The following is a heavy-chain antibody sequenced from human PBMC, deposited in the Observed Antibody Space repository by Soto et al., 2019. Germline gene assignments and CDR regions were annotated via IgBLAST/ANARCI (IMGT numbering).Heavy chain of an antibody. CDR3: AKGRDGGSYFDLPDPFDV. Sequence: EVLLVESGGGLVQPGRSLKLSCAASGFTFDNYPMHWVRQAPGKGLEWVSTISWNSDKIAYADSVKGRFTVSRDNAKNSLYLQMNSLRVDDTALYYCAKGRDGGSYFDLPDPFDVWGQGTVVTVSS. CDR1: GFTFDNYP. V-gene: IGHV3-9*01. J-gene: IGHJ3*01. D-gene: IGHD1-26*01. CDR2: ISWNSDKI.